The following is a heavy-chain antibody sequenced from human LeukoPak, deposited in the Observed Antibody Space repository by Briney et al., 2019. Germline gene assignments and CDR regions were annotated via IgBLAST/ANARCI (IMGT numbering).Heavy chain of an antibody. J-gene: IGHJ4*02. V-gene: IGHV3-48*01. CDR2: ISSSSSTI. CDR1: GFTFSSYS. CDR3: ASATSTLDYFFDY. Sequence: GGSLRLSCAASGFTFSSYSMNWVRQAPGKGLEWVSYISSSSSTIYYADSVKGRFTISRDNAKNSLYLQMNSLRAEDTAVYYRASATSTLDYFFDYWGQGTLVTVSS. D-gene: IGHD2/OR15-2a*01.